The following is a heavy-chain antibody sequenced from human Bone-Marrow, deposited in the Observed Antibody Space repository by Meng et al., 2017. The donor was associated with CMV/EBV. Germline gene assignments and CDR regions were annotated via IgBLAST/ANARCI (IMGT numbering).Heavy chain of an antibody. CDR2: TYYRSKWYN. D-gene: IGHD3-3*01. CDR1: GDSVSSNSAA. V-gene: IGHV6-1*01. CDR3: ARHTGESCITIFGVVTIKRGDCYNNWFDP. J-gene: IGHJ5*02. Sequence: SQTLSLTCAISGDSVSSNSAAWNWIRQSPSRGLEWLGRTYYRSKWYNDYAISVKSRITINPDTSKNQFSLKLSSVTAADTAVYYCARHTGESCITIFGVVTIKRGDCYNNWFDPWGQGTLVTVSS.